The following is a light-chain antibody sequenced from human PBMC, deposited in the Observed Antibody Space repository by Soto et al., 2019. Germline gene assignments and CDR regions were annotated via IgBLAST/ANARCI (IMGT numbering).Light chain of an antibody. Sequence: IHMTHSPSSLSASVLYRVTITFLASQSISSYLNWYQQEPGKAPKLLIYKASTLKSGVPSRFSGSGSGTDFTLTISSLQPEDFATYYCLQNYNYPLTFGGGTKVDIK. CDR3: LQNYNYPLT. V-gene: IGKV1-6*01. CDR2: KAS. CDR1: QSISSY. J-gene: IGKJ4*01.